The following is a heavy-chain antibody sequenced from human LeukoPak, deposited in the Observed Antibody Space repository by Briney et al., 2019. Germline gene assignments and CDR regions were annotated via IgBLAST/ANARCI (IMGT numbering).Heavy chain of an antibody. CDR2: ISGSGGST. CDR3: AKDSSQDGDCLDY. CDR1: GFTFSSYA. V-gene: IGHV3-23*01. Sequence: GGSLRLSCAASGFTFSSYAMSWVRQAPGKGLEWVSAISGSGGSTYYADSVKGRFTVSRDNSKNTLYLQMNSLRAEDTAVYYCAKDSSQDGDCLDYWGQGTLVTVSS. J-gene: IGHJ4*02. D-gene: IGHD2-21*02.